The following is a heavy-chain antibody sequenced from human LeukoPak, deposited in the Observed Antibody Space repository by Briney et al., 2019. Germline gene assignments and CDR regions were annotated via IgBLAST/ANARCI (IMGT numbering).Heavy chain of an antibody. D-gene: IGHD5-18*01. CDR2: INTNTGNP. CDR3: ARGGKWGYSYGVDY. V-gene: IGHV7-4-1*02. J-gene: IGHJ4*02. CDR1: GYTFTSYG. Sequence: ASVKVSCKASGYTFTSYGITWVRQAPGQGLEWMGWINTNTGNPTYAQGFTGRFVFSLDTSVSTAYLQISSLKAEDTAVYYCARGGKWGYSYGVDYWGQGTLVTVSS.